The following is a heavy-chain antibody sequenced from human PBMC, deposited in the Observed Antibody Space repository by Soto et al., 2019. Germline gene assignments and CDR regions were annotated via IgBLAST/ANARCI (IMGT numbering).Heavy chain of an antibody. J-gene: IGHJ4*02. D-gene: IGHD5-12*01. CDR3: ATGTLYIVATDPPLRY. Sequence: SETLSLTCTVSGGSISSSSYYWGWIRQPPGKGLEWIGSIYYSGSTYYNPALKSRVTISVDTSKNQFSLKLSPVTAADTAVYYCATGTLYIVATDPPLRYWGQGTLVTVPS. CDR1: GGSISSSSYY. CDR2: IYYSGST. V-gene: IGHV4-39*01.